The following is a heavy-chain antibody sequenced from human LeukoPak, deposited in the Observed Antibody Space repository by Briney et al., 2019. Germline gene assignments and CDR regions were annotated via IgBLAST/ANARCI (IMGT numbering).Heavy chain of an antibody. CDR2: ISSSSSYI. Sequence: PGGSLRLSCAASGFTFSSYSMNWVRQAPGKGLEWVSSISSSSSYIYYADSVKGRFTISRDNAKNSLYLQMNSLRAEGTAVYYCARAYDILTGYLPFDYWGQGTLVTVSS. V-gene: IGHV3-21*01. CDR1: GFTFSSYS. D-gene: IGHD3-9*01. CDR3: ARAYDILTGYLPFDY. J-gene: IGHJ4*02.